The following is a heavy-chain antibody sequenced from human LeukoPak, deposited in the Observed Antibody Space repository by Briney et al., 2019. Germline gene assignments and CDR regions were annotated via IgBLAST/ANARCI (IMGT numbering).Heavy chain of an antibody. CDR3: AKWDNYDFWSGYSADASDI. D-gene: IGHD3-3*01. J-gene: IGHJ3*02. V-gene: IGHV3-23*01. Sequence: GGSLRLSCAASGFTFSSYAMSWVRQAPGKGLEWVSAISGSGGSTYYADSVKGRFTISRDNSKNTLYLQMNSLRAEDTAVYYCAKWDNYDFWSGYSADASDIWGQGTMVTVSS. CDR2: ISGSGGST. CDR1: GFTFSSYA.